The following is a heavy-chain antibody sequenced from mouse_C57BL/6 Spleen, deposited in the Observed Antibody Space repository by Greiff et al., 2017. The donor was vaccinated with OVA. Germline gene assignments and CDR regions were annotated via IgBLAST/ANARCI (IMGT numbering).Heavy chain of an antibody. V-gene: IGHV8-12*01. Sequence: QVTLKESGPGILQSSQTLSLTCSFSGFSLSTSGMGVSWIRQPSGKGLEWLAHIYWDDDKRYNPSLQSRLTISKDTSRNQVFLKITSVDTADTATYYCARRDDYGYFDVWGTGTTVTVSS. D-gene: IGHD2-4*01. J-gene: IGHJ1*03. CDR3: ARRDDYGYFDV. CDR1: GFSLSTSGMG. CDR2: IYWDDDK.